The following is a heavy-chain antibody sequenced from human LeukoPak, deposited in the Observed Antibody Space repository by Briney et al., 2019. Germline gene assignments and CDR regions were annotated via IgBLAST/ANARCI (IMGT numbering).Heavy chain of an antibody. V-gene: IGHV3-64*01. D-gene: IGHD3-10*01. CDR3: ARVSRGFWYYFDY. J-gene: IGHJ4*02. CDR2: ISSNGGST. Sequence: GGSLRLSCAASGFTFSSYAMHWVRQAPGKGLEYVSAISSNGGSTYYANSVKGRFTISRDNSKNTLYLQMGSLRAEDMALYYCARVSRGFWYYFDYWGQGTLVTVSS. CDR1: GFTFSSYA.